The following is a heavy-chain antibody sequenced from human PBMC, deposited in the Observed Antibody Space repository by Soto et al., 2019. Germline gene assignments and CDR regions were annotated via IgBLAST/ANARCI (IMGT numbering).Heavy chain of an antibody. D-gene: IGHD2-8*01. J-gene: IGHJ6*03. CDR3: ARAVYCTNANCWDDFHYHTIHV. Sequence: SVPLCLTWFVAGGSISNTCWCSLVRDAPEKVLEWIGEIYHTGGRSYMPSLRGRITLSVDTSKNQFSLKLTSVTAADTAVYYCARAVYCTNANCWDDFHYHTIHVWGKGPAVT. CDR2: IYHTGGR. CDR1: GGSISNTCW. V-gene: IGHV4-4*02.